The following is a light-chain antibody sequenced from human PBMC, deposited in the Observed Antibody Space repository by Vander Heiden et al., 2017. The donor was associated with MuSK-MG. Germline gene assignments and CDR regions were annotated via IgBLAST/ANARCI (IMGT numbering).Light chain of an antibody. CDR2: GAS. CDR3: QQYDTSPWT. V-gene: IGKV3-20*01. CDR1: PSLISMS. J-gene: IGKJ1*01. Sequence: NALTHFPGTLSLSSGSRSTLSCMTSPSLISMSIAWYQQRPGKAPRLLICGASSGATGIPDRFSESGSGTDFTLNITRLEPEDSAMYYCQQYDTSPWTFGQGTKMEIK.